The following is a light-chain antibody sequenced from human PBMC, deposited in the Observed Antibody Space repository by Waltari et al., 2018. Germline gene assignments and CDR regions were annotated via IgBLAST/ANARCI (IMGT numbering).Light chain of an antibody. CDR2: GAS. J-gene: IGKJ2*03. CDR1: QTVSNK. CDR3: QQYNIWSYS. Sequence: EIVMTQSPATLSVSPGERATLSCRASQTVSNKLAWYQQKPGQAPRLLIYGASARATGTPDRFSGRGSGTEFTLTISSLQSEEFAVYHGQQYNIWSYSFGQGTKVEI. V-gene: IGKV3-15*01.